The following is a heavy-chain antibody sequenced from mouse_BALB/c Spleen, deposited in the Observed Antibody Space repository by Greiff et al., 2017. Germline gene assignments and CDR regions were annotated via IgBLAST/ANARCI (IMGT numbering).Heavy chain of an antibody. CDR3: AREITTVVGTTFEV. CDR1: GDSITSGY. Sequence: VQLKESGPSLVKPSQTLSLTCSVTGDSITSGYWNWIRKFPGNKLEYMGYISYGGSTNYNPPHKSRISITRDTSKNQYYLQLNSVTTEDTATYYCAREITTVVGTTFEVWGEGTTVTVSS. CDR2: ISYGGST. D-gene: IGHD1-1*01. V-gene: IGHV3-8*02. J-gene: IGHJ1*01.